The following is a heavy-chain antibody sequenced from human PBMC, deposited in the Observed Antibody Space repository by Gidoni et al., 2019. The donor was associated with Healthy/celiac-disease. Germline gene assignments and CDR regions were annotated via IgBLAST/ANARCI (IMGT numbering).Heavy chain of an antibody. Sequence: QVQLQESGPGLVKPSQTLSLTCTVSGGSIRSGGYYWSWIRQHPGKGLEWIGSIYYSGSTYYNPSLKSRVTISVDTSKNQFSLKLSSVTAADTAVYYCARVKPTYYYGSGSPGGWFDPWGQGTLVTVSS. V-gene: IGHV4-31*03. CDR1: GGSIRSGGYY. CDR2: IYYSGST. D-gene: IGHD3-10*01. J-gene: IGHJ5*02. CDR3: ARVKPTYYYGSGSPGGWFDP.